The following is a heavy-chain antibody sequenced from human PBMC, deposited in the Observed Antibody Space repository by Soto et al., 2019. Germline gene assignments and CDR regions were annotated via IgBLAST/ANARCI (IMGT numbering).Heavy chain of an antibody. J-gene: IGHJ3*02. CDR3: ARHGPPYADPFDI. Sequence: SETLSLTCTVSGGSISSATYYWGRIRQPPGKGLEWIGSIYHSGRTDYNPSLKSRVTISVDTSKNQFFLKLSSVTAADTAVYYCARHGPPYADPFDIGGQGTMVTVSS. V-gene: IGHV4-39*01. CDR2: IYHSGRT. CDR1: GGSISSATYY.